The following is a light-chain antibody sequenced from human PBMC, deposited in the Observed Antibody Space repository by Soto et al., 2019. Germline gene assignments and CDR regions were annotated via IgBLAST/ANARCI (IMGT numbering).Light chain of an antibody. CDR2: GAS. CDR1: QSVSSSY. CDR3: QQYGSSPFT. V-gene: IGKV3-20*01. Sequence: EIVLTQSPGTLSLSPGERATLSCRASQSVSSSYLAWYQQKHGHAPRLLIYGASSRATGIPDRFSGSGSGSDFTLTISRLEPEDFAVYYCQQYGSSPFTFGPGTKVEIK. J-gene: IGKJ3*01.